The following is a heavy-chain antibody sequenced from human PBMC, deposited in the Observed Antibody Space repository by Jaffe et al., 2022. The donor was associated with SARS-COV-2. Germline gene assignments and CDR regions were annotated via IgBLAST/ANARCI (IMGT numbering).Heavy chain of an antibody. CDR1: GGSIGGTNYY. V-gene: IGHV4-39*01. CDR3: ARHGTDWIASPGTPVDFLDV. Sequence: QPQLQESGPGLVKPSDTLSLTCAVSGGSIGGTNYYWGWVRQPPGKGLEWIATIDKTGNTYYNWSLKSRVIISVDTSKNELSLKVTSVTAADTSVYYCARHGTDWIASPGTPVDFLDVWGQGRKVTVSS. J-gene: IGHJ3*01. CDR2: IDKTGNT. D-gene: IGHD6-13*01.